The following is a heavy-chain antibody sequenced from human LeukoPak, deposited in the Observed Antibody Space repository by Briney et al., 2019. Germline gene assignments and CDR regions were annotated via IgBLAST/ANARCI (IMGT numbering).Heavy chain of an antibody. CDR2: INHSGST. D-gene: IGHD3-3*01. CDR1: GGSFSGYY. J-gene: IGHJ6*03. V-gene: IGHV4-34*01. Sequence: PSETLSLTCAVYGGSFSGYYWSWIRQPPGKGLEWIGDINHSGSTNYNPSLKSRVTISVDTSKNQFSLKLSSVTAADTAVYYCARVRGARDFWSGYYYYYYMDVWGKGTTVTVSS. CDR3: ARVRGARDFWSGYYYYYYMDV.